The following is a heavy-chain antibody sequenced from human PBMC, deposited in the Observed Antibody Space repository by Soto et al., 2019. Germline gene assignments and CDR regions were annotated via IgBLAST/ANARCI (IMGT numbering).Heavy chain of an antibody. Sequence: QVQLVQSGGEVKKPGASAKVSCKASGYILRNYGISLMRQVPGQGLEWMGWISGYNGSTKYAQKFQGRVTLTTDTSTNTAYMELRSLRSDDTAVYYCARASGGGVGTTSYWGQGTLVTVSS. V-gene: IGHV1-18*01. CDR3: ARASGGGVGTTSY. J-gene: IGHJ4*02. D-gene: IGHD1-26*01. CDR1: GYILRNYG. CDR2: ISGYNGST.